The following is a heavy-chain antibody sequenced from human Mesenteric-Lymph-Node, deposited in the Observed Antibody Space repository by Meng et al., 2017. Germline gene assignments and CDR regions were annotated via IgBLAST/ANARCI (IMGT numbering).Heavy chain of an antibody. V-gene: IGHV4-30-4*01. D-gene: IGHD4-17*01. CDR3: ARGPTTYFDY. CDR2: IYSSGST. J-gene: IGHJ4*02. CDR1: GGSISRGDYY. Sequence: QVELQASGPGLVKPCQTLSLTCTVSGGSISRGDYYWSWIRQPPGKGLEWIGYIYSSGSTYYNPSLKSRVTISVDTSKNQFSLKLSSVTAADTAVYYCARGPTTYFDYWGQGTLVTVSS.